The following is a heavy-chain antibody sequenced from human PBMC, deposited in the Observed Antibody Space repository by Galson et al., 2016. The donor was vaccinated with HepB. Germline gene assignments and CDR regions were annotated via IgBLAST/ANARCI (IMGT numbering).Heavy chain of an antibody. J-gene: IGHJ1*01. V-gene: IGHV6-1*01. D-gene: IGHD7-27*01. CDR1: GDSVSSNTAG. CDR2: TFYRSNWQN. Sequence: CAISGDSVSSNTAGWNWIRQSPSRGLEWLGRTFYRSNWQNDYAESVKSRITINPDTSKNQFSLQLNSVAPEDTAVYYCARSYLLGRGFGWWGQGTLVTVSS. CDR3: ARSYLLGRGFGW.